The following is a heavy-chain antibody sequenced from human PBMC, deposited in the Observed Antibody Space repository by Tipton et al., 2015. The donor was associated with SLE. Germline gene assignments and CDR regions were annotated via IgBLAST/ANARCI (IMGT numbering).Heavy chain of an antibody. Sequence: QLVQSGPEVRKPGASVKVSCKASGYTFTSYYMHWVRRAPGQGLEWMGIINPSGGGTSYAQKFQGRVTLTRDTSTSTVYMELSSLTSEDTAVYYCARDGGGNSVYFQHWGQGTLVTVSS. CDR2: INPSGGGT. CDR3: ARDGGGNSVYFQH. V-gene: IGHV1-46*01. J-gene: IGHJ1*01. CDR1: GYTFTSYY. D-gene: IGHD4-23*01.